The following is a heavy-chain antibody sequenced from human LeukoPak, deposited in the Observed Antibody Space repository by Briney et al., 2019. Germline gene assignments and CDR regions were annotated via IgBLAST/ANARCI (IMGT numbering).Heavy chain of an antibody. CDR2: ISSSSSYI. CDR3: ARYDFWSGYPDY. Sequence: PGGSLRLSCAASGFTFSSYSMNWVRQAPGKGLEWVSSISSSSSYIYYADSVKGRFTISRDNAKNSLYLQMNSLRAEDTAVYYCARYDFWSGYPDYWGQGTLVTVSS. J-gene: IGHJ4*02. D-gene: IGHD3-3*01. V-gene: IGHV3-21*01. CDR1: GFTFSSYS.